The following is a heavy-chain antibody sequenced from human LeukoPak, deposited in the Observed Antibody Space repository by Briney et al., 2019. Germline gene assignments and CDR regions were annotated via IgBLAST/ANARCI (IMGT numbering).Heavy chain of an antibody. CDR3: ARVPSLLSFGEFSYDY. CDR1: GYTFTSYG. V-gene: IGHV1-18*01. Sequence: ASVKVSCKASGYTFTSYGISWVRQAPGQGLEWMGWISAYNGNTNYAQKLQGRVTMTTDTSTTTAYMELRSLRSDDTAVYYCARVPSLLSFGEFSYDYWGQGTLVTVSS. D-gene: IGHD3-10*01. CDR2: ISAYNGNT. J-gene: IGHJ4*02.